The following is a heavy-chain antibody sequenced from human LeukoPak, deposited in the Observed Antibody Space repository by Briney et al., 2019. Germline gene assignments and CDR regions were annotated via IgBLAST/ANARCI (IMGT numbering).Heavy chain of an antibody. CDR3: ARDPGPTATED. CDR1: GFTFSSYA. J-gene: IGHJ4*02. Sequence: QPGGSLRLSCAASGFTFSSYAMHWVRQAPGKGLEWVAVISYDGSNKYYADSVKGRFTISGDNAKNSLYLQMNSLRAEDTAVYYCARDPGPTATEDWGQGTLVTVSS. V-gene: IGHV3-30-3*01. CDR2: ISYDGSNK. D-gene: IGHD4-11*01.